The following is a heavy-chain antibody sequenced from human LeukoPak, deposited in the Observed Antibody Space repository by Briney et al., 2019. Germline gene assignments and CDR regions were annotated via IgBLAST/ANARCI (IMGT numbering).Heavy chain of an antibody. Sequence: PGGSLRLSCAASGFTFSTYTMNWVRQAPGKGLEWVSSISSSGSTIFYADSVKGRFTISRDNAKKSLYLQMNSLRAEDTAFYYCARVGSSSEGKGFDYWGQGTLVTVSS. J-gene: IGHJ4*02. CDR3: ARVGSSSEGKGFDY. V-gene: IGHV3-48*04. D-gene: IGHD6-6*01. CDR2: ISSSGSTI. CDR1: GFTFSTYT.